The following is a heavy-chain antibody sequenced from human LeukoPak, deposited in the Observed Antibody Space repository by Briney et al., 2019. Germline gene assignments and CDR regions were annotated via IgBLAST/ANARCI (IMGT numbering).Heavy chain of an antibody. CDR2: INHSGST. V-gene: IGHV4-34*01. CDR3: AREGAPYDAFDI. CDR1: GGSFSGYY. Sequence: SETLSLTCAVYGGSFSGYYWSWIRQPPGKGLEWIGEINHSGSTNYNPSLKSRVTISVDTSKNQLSLKLSSVTAADTAVYYCAREGAPYDAFDIWGQGTMVTVSS. J-gene: IGHJ3*02. D-gene: IGHD4/OR15-4a*01.